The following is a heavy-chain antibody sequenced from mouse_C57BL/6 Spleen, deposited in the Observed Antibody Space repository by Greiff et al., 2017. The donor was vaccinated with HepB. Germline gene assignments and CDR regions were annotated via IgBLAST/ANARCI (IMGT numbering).Heavy chain of an antibody. CDR2: IHPNSGST. CDR1: GYTFTSYW. Sequence: QVQLQQPGAELVKPGASVKLSCKASGYTFTSYWMHWVKQRPGQGLEWIGMIHPNSGSTNYNEKFKSKATLTVDKSSSTAYMQLSSLTSEDAAVYYCARSRTSDAMDYWGQGTSVTVSS. CDR3: ARSRTSDAMDY. V-gene: IGHV1-64*01. J-gene: IGHJ4*01.